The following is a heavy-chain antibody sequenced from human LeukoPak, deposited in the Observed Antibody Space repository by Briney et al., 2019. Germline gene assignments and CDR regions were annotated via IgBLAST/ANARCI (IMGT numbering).Heavy chain of an antibody. V-gene: IGHV4-39*07. D-gene: IGHD3-10*01. CDR3: ARDRYYYGSGSYYQNGDFDY. J-gene: IGHJ4*02. CDR1: GGSISSSSYY. CDR2: IYYSGST. Sequence: PSETLSLTCTVSGGSISSSSYYWGWIRQPPGKGLEWIGSIYYSGSTYYNPSLKSRVTISVDTSKNQFSLKLSSVTAADTAVYYCARDRYYYGSGSYYQNGDFDYWGQGTLVTVSS.